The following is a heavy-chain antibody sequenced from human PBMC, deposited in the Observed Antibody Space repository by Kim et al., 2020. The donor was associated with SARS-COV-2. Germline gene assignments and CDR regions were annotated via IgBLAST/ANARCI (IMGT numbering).Heavy chain of an antibody. CDR3: ARANSDYGRYFDL. CDR1: GGSIRSGGYY. V-gene: IGHV4-31*03. D-gene: IGHD4-17*01. J-gene: IGHJ2*01. CDR2: LYYSGST. Sequence: SETLSLTCTVSGGSIRSGGYYWSWIRQHPGKVLEWIGYLYYSGSTYYNPSLKSRLTISVDTSKNQFSLKLSSVTAADTAVYYCARANSDYGRYFDLWGRGTLVTVSS.